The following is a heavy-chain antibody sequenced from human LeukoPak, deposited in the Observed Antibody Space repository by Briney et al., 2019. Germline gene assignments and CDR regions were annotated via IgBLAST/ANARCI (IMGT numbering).Heavy chain of an antibody. CDR1: GGSISSSNW. CDR2: INHSGST. V-gene: IGHV4-4*02. Sequence: SETLSLTCAVSGGSISSSNWWNWVRQPPGKGLEWIGEINHSGSTNYNPSLKSRVTISVDTSKNQFSLKLSSVTAADTAVYYCARIPNSSSWSYYFDYWGQGTLVTVSS. D-gene: IGHD6-13*01. CDR3: ARIPNSSSWSYYFDY. J-gene: IGHJ4*02.